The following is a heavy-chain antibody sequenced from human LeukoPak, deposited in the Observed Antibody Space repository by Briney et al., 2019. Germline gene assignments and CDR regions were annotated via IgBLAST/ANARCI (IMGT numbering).Heavy chain of an antibody. CDR2: IYYSGST. CDR1: GGSISSYY. Sequence: SETLSLTCTVSGGSISSYYWSWIRQPPGKGLEWIGYIYYSGSTNYNPSLKSRVTISVDTSKNQFSLKLSSVTAADTAVYYCARATDSSGYYYLIDAFDIWGQGTMVTVS. D-gene: IGHD3-22*01. CDR3: ARATDSSGYYYLIDAFDI. V-gene: IGHV4-59*01. J-gene: IGHJ3*02.